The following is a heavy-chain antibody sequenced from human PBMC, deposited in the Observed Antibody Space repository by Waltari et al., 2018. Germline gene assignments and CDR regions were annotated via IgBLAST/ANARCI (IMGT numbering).Heavy chain of an antibody. Sequence: EVQLLESGGGLVQPGGSLRLSCAASGFTFSSYAMSWVRQAPGKGLEWVSAISGSGGSKYDADAVKGRFTISRDNSKNTLYLQMNSLRAEYTAVYYCAKPGGSYWYFDLWGRGTLVTVSS. CDR1: GFTFSSYA. V-gene: IGHV3-23*01. CDR3: AKPGGSYWYFDL. J-gene: IGHJ2*01. CDR2: ISGSGGSK. D-gene: IGHD2-15*01.